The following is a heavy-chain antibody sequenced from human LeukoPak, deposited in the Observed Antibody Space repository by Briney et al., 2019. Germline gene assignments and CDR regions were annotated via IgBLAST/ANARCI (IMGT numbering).Heavy chain of an antibody. D-gene: IGHD3-9*01. Sequence: SATLSLTCTVSGGSISSYYWSWIRQPAGKGLEWIGRIYTSGSTNYNPSLKSRVTMSVDTAKNQFSLKLSSVTAADTAVYYCARSEQLRYFDRGAFDYWGQGTLVTVSS. V-gene: IGHV4-4*07. CDR2: IYTSGST. CDR3: ARSEQLRYFDRGAFDY. J-gene: IGHJ4*02. CDR1: GGSISSYY.